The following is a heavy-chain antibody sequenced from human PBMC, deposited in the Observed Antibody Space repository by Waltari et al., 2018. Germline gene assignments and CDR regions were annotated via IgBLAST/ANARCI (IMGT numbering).Heavy chain of an antibody. Sequence: EVQLLESGGGLVQPGGSLRLSCAASGFTFSSYAMSWVRQAPGKGLEWVSAISVSGGSTYYADSVKGRFTISRDNSKNTLYLQMNSLRAEDTAVYYCAKDKTSTIVVVVAATLDYWGQGTLVTVSS. V-gene: IGHV3-23*01. CDR2: ISVSGGST. J-gene: IGHJ4*02. D-gene: IGHD2-15*01. CDR3: AKDKTSTIVVVVAATLDY. CDR1: GFTFSSYA.